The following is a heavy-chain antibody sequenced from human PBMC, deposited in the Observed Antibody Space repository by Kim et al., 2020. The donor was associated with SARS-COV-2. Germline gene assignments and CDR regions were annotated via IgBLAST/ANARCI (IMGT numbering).Heavy chain of an antibody. D-gene: IGHD6-19*01. J-gene: IGHJ6*02. CDR3: ARAVAGTWGDYYGMVV. Sequence: GESLKICCKGSGYSFTSYWIGWVHQMPGKGLEWMGIIYPGDSDTRYSPSFQGQVTISADKSISTAYLQWSSLKASDTAMYYCARAVAGTWGDYYGMVVWGQGTTVTVSS. V-gene: IGHV5-51*07. CDR1: GYSFTSYW. CDR2: IYPGDSDT.